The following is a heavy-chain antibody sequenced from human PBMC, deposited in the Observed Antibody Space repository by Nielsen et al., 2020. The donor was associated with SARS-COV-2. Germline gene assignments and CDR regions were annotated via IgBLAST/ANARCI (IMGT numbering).Heavy chain of an antibody. V-gene: IGHV4-31*03. D-gene: IGHD3-22*01. CDR1: GGSISIGGYY. Sequence: SETLSLTCTVSGGSISIGGYYWAWIRQHPVKGLEWIGTITYSGYTFFNPSLKSRVAMSLDTSKNHFSLNLTSVTAADTAVYYCARGRVVVTPRSNWFDPWGRGTRVTVSS. CDR2: ITYSGYT. CDR3: ARGRVVVTPRSNWFDP. J-gene: IGHJ5*02.